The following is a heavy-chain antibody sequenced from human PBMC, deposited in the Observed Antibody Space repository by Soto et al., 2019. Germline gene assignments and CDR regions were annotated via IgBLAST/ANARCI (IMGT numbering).Heavy chain of an antibody. Sequence: GGSLRLSCAASGFTFSSYAMSWVRQAPGKGLEWVSAISGGGGSTYYADSVKGRFTISRDNSKNTLYLQMNSLRAEDTAVYYCAKDPRPSGGTIGADFDIWGQGTMVTVSS. D-gene: IGHD6-13*01. CDR2: ISGGGGST. V-gene: IGHV3-23*01. CDR1: GFTFSSYA. J-gene: IGHJ3*02. CDR3: AKDPRPSGGTIGADFDI.